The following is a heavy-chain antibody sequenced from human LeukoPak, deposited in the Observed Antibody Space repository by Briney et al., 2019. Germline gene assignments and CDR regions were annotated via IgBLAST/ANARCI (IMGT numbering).Heavy chain of an antibody. V-gene: IGHV4-34*01. Sequence: SGTLSLTCGVYGGSFSGFHWIWIRQSPGKGLEWIGEINHSGSTNYNPSLKSRVTILADTSENQFYLKVTSVTAADTAVYYCARGSYRVGDYWGQGTLVTVSS. CDR1: GGSFSGFH. J-gene: IGHJ4*02. CDR2: INHSGST. D-gene: IGHD2-2*01. CDR3: ARGSYRVGDY.